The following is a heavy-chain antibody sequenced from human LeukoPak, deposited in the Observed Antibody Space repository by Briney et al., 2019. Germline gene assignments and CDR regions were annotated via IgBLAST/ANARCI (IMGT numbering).Heavy chain of an antibody. J-gene: IGHJ4*02. CDR1: GFTVSSNY. D-gene: IGHD3-22*01. V-gene: IGHV3-66*02. Sequence: PGGSLRLSCAASGFTVSSNYMSWVRQAPGKGLEWVSVIYNGGSTYYADSVKGRFTISRDNSKNTLYLQMNSLRAEDTAVYYCARDNKGYYPTAFDYWGQGTLVTVSS. CDR2: IYNGGST. CDR3: ARDNKGYYPTAFDY.